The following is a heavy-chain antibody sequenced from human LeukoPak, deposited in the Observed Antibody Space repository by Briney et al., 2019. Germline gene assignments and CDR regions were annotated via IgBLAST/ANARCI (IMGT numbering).Heavy chain of an antibody. CDR3: ARGPHYDFWSGYVPFDY. CDR1: GGSFSGYY. CDR2: IYPSGKT. J-gene: IGHJ4*02. D-gene: IGHD3-3*01. Sequence: PSETLSLTCAVYGGSFSGYYWGWIRQPPGKGLEWIGSIYPSGKTSYNPSLKSRVAISLDMSKNQFSLKLSSVTAADTAVYYCARGPHYDFWSGYVPFDYWGQGTLVTVSS. V-gene: IGHV4-34*01.